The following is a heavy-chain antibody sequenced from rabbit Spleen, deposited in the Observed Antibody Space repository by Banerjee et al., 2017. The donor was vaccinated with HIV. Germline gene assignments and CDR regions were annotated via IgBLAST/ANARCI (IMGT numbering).Heavy chain of an antibody. CDR2: IAGSSSGFT. D-gene: IGHD8-1*01. J-gene: IGHJ6*01. CDR1: GFSFSSNDY. V-gene: IGHV1S40*01. CDR3: ARDTGSSFSSYGMDL. Sequence: QSLEESGGDLVKPGASLTLTCTASGFSFSSNDYMCWVRQAPGKGLEWISCIAGSSSGFTYSATWAKGRFTIARSTSQSTVTLRMSSLTAADTATYFCARDTGSSFSSYGMDLWGPGTLVTVS.